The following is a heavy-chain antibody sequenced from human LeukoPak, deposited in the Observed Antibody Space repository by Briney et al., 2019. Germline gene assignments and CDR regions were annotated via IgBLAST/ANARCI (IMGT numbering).Heavy chain of an antibody. CDR2: IKQDGSDK. CDR1: GFSLSTYW. J-gene: IGHJ4*02. Sequence: GGSLRLSCAASGFSLSTYWMNWVRQAPGKGLEWVASIKQDGSDKYYVDSVKGRFTISRDNAKNSLDLQMNSLRAEDTAVYYCARNWGSLDYWGQGTLVTVSS. CDR3: ARNWGSLDY. V-gene: IGHV3-7*04. D-gene: IGHD7-27*01.